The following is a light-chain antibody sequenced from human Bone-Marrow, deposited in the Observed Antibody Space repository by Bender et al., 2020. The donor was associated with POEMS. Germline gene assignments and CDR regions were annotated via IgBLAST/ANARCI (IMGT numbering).Light chain of an antibody. Sequence: SYVVTQPPSAPVAPGQTAIITCGGDNIGSRIVNWYQQTPGQAPVLVIYEETERPSGIPERFSGANSRNTATLTISRVEAGDEADYYCQVWDSATDHRVFGGGTKLTVL. CDR3: QVWDSATDHRV. J-gene: IGLJ3*02. CDR1: NIGSRI. CDR2: EET. V-gene: IGLV3-21*02.